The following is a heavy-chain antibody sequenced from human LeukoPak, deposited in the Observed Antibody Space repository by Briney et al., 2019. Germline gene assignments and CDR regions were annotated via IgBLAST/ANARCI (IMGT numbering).Heavy chain of an antibody. V-gene: IGHV3-23*01. Sequence: PGGSLRLSCAASGFTFNTYSMSWVRQAPGKGLEWVSGISGSGDSTYYADSVKGRFTISRDNSKNTLYLQMNSLRAEDTAVYYCARRSGIAVAGAFDYWGQGTLVTVSS. CDR2: ISGSGDST. CDR3: ARRSGIAVAGAFDY. D-gene: IGHD6-19*01. J-gene: IGHJ4*02. CDR1: GFTFNTYS.